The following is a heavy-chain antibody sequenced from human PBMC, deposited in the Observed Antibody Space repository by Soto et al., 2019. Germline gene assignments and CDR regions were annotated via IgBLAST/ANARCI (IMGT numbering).Heavy chain of an antibody. D-gene: IGHD1-26*01. CDR1: GFTFNTHW. Sequence: EVQLVESGGGVVQPGGSLRLSCTASGFTFNTHWMHWVRQAPGKGLVWVSRIYFDGITTNYAYSVKGRLTFSRDNAKTTEYLHVNTLRDEDTAEYYCARGGAMGVDYWGKGTRVTVP. CDR3: ARGGAMGVDY. V-gene: IGHV3-74*02. J-gene: IGHJ4*02. CDR2: IYFDGITT.